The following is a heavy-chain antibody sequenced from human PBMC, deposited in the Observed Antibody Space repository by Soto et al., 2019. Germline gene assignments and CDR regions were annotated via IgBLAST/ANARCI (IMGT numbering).Heavy chain of an antibody. J-gene: IGHJ2*01. CDR2: ISSSGSTI. V-gene: IGHV3-11*01. CDR1: GFTFSDYY. D-gene: IGHD4-17*01. Sequence: GGSLRLSCAASGFTFSDYYMSWIRQAPGKGLEWVSYISSSGSTIYYADSVKGRFTISRDNAKNSLYLQMNSLRAEDTAVYYCARCIYGDYDWYFDLWGRGTLVTVSS. CDR3: ARCIYGDYDWYFDL.